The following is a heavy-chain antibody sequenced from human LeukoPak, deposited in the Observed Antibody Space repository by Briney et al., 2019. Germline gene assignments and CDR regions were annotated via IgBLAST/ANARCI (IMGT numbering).Heavy chain of an antibody. CDR1: GGTISSYY. Sequence: PSETLSLTCTVSGGTISSYYWSWIRQPAGKGLKWIGRIYISGSTNYNPSLKSRVTISVDTSKNQFSLKLSSVTAADTAVYYCARTWQWLPFDYGGQGTLVTVSS. V-gene: IGHV4-4*07. J-gene: IGHJ4*02. CDR2: IYISGST. CDR3: ARTWQWLPFDY. D-gene: IGHD6-19*01.